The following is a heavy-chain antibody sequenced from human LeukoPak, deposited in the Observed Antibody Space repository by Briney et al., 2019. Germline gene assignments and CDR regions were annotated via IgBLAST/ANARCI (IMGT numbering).Heavy chain of an antibody. D-gene: IGHD2-15*01. J-gene: IGHJ4*02. CDR1: GGSISSYY. V-gene: IGHV4-59*01. Sequence: PSETLSLTCTVSGGSISSYYWSWIRQPAGKGLEWIGYIYYSGSTNYNPSLKSRVTISVDTSKNQLSLKLRSVTAADTAVYYCARGLGGSSGYFGYWGQGTLVTVSS. CDR3: ARGLGGSSGYFGY. CDR2: IYYSGST.